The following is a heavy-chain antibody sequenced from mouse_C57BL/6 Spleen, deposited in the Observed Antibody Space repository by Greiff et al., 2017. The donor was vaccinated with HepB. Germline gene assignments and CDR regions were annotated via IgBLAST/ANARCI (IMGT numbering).Heavy chain of an antibody. V-gene: IGHV10-3*01. Sequence: VQLKESGGGLVQPKGSLKLSCAASGFTFNTYAMHWVRQAPGKGLEWVARIRSKSSNYATYYADSVKDRFTISRDDSQSMLYLQMNNLKTEDTAMYYCVRDNLYYGYDGGAWFAYWGQGTLVTVSA. CDR1: GFTFNTYA. D-gene: IGHD2-2*01. CDR2: IRSKSSNYAT. J-gene: IGHJ3*01. CDR3: VRDNLYYGYDGGAWFAY.